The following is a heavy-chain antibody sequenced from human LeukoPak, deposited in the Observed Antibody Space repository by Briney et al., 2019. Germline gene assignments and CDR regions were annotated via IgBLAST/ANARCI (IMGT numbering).Heavy chain of an antibody. Sequence: SETLSLTCTVSGGSISSYYWSWIRQPAGKGLEWIGRIYTSGSTNYNPSLKSRVTMSVDTSKNQFSLKLSSVTAADTAVYYCARERYGSGSYWSPTTIKYFDYWGQGTLVTVSS. CDR1: GGSISSYY. J-gene: IGHJ4*02. CDR3: ARERYGSGSYWSPTTIKYFDY. D-gene: IGHD3-10*01. V-gene: IGHV4-4*07. CDR2: IYTSGST.